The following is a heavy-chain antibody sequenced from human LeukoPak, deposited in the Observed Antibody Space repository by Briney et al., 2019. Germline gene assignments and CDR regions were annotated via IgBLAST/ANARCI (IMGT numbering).Heavy chain of an antibody. Sequence: SETLSLTCTVSGGSISSGSYYWSWIRQPAGKGLEWIGRIYTSGSTNYNPSLKSRVTMSVDTSKNQFSLKLSSVTAADTAVYYCARQPRYAQIRSDYYYYYYMDVWGKGTTVTISS. CDR3: ARQPRYAQIRSDYYYYYYMDV. V-gene: IGHV4-61*02. CDR1: GGSISSGSYY. CDR2: IYTSGST. D-gene: IGHD1-14*01. J-gene: IGHJ6*03.